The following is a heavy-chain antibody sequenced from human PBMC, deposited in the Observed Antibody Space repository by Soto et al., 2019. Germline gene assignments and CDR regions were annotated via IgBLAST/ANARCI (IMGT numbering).Heavy chain of an antibody. J-gene: IGHJ6*02. D-gene: IGHD4-17*01. CDR2: IYYSGST. CDR1: GGSISSYY. CDR3: ARTSVDYGDYVFPMDV. V-gene: IGHV4-59*12. Sequence: SETLSLTCTVSGGSISSYYWSWIRQPPVKGLEWIGYIYYSGSTNYNPSLKSRVTISVDTSKNQFSLKLSSVTAADTAVYYCARTSVDYGDYVFPMDVWGQGTTVTVSS.